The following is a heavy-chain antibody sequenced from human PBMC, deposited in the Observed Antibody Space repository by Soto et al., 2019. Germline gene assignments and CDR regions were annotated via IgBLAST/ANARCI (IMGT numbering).Heavy chain of an antibody. V-gene: IGHV3-30*18. J-gene: IGHJ3*02. Sequence: QVQLVESGGGVVQPGRSLRLSCAASGFTFSSYGMHWVRQAPGKGLEWVAVISYDGSNKYYADSVKGQFTISRDNSKNTLYLQMNSLRAEDTAVYYCAKGLGANLSSVRFRTRLDAFDIWGQGTMVTVSS. CDR1: GFTFSSYG. CDR2: ISYDGSNK. D-gene: IGHD7-27*01. CDR3: AKGLGANLSSVRFRTRLDAFDI.